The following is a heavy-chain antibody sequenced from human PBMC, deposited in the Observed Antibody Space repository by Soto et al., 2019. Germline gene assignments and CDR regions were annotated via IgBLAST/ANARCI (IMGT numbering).Heavy chain of an antibody. CDR2: ISYDGSNK. Sequence: QVQLVESGGGVVQPGRSLRLSCAASGFTFSSYGMHWVRQAPGKGLEWVAVISYDGSNKYYADSVKGRFTISRDNSKNTLYLQMNSLRAEDTAVYYCAKDRGQWLSTHGMDVWGQGTKVTVSS. CDR1: GFTFSSYG. D-gene: IGHD6-19*01. V-gene: IGHV3-30*18. J-gene: IGHJ6*02. CDR3: AKDRGQWLSTHGMDV.